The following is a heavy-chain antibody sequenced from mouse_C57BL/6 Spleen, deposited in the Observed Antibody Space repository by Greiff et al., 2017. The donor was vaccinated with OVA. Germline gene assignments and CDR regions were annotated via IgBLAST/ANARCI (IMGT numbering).Heavy chain of an antibody. V-gene: IGHV1-69*01. CDR3: ARTSYYYGSRGYFDV. CDR1: GYTFTSYW. CDR2: IDPSDSYT. Sequence: QVHVKQPGAELVMPGASVKLSCKASGYTFTSYWLHWVKQRPGQGLEWIGEIDPSDSYTNYNQKFKGKSTLTVDKSSSTAYMQLSSLTSEDSAVYYCARTSYYYGSRGYFDVWGTGTTVTVSS. J-gene: IGHJ1*03. D-gene: IGHD1-1*01.